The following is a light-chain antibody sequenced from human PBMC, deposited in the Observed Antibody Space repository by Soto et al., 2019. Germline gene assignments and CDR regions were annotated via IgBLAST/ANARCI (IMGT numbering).Light chain of an antibody. CDR1: QSVSNNY. CDR2: DAS. Sequence: EIVLTQSPGILSLSPGERATLSCRASQSVSNNYLAWYQQKPGQAPRLLIYDASKRVTGIPDRFSGSGSGTDFTLTISRLEPEDFAVYYCQKYGGSTLTFGGGTKVEIK. CDR3: QKYGGSTLT. V-gene: IGKV3-20*01. J-gene: IGKJ4*01.